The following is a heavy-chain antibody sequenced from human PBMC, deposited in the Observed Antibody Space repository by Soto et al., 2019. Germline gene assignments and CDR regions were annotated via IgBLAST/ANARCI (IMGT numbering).Heavy chain of an antibody. CDR2: IYPGDSDT. CDR3: VRAPTQQLLHPAYFDF. V-gene: IGHV5-51*01. CDR1: GHSFATFW. J-gene: IGHJ4*02. D-gene: IGHD2-15*01. Sequence: FVKTARVVAGHSFATFWIGRLVGLDSESRDKGLEWVGIIYPGDSDTRYSPSFQGHVTISADKSTSTAYLQWSSLKASDTAIYYCVRAPTQQLLHPAYFDFWGQGTQVTVSS.